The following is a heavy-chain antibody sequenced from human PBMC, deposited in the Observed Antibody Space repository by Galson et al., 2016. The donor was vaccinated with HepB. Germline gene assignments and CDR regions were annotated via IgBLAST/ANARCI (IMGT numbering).Heavy chain of an antibody. D-gene: IGHD6-19*01. CDR1: GASISGYY. V-gene: IGHV4-59*01. CDR3: ARDDSGGWYGFHYGMDV. CDR2: IYYSGRT. Sequence: LSLTCTVSGASISGYYLSWIRQPPGRGLEWIGYIYYSGRTNYNPSLKSRVTISVDTSKNQFSLKLSSVTAAATAVYYCARDDSGGWYGFHYGMDVWGQGTTVTVSS. J-gene: IGHJ6*02.